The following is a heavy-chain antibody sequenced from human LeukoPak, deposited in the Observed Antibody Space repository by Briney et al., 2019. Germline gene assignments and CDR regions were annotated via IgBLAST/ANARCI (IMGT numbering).Heavy chain of an antibody. CDR2: ISGYDGNT. D-gene: IGHD5-12*01. Sequence: ASVKVSCKASGYTFTGYYMHWVRQAPGQGLEWMGWISGYDGNTKYAQRFQGRVTMTTDTSTSTAYMELRSLRSDDTAVYYCARTGVATIIDYWGQGTLVTVSS. CDR1: GYTFTGYY. J-gene: IGHJ4*02. CDR3: ARTGVATIIDY. V-gene: IGHV1-18*04.